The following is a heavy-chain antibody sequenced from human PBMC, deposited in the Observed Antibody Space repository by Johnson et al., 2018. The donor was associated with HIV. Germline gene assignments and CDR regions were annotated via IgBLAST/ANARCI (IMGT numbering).Heavy chain of an antibody. V-gene: IGHV3-30*04. CDR1: GFTFSSYA. CDR3: AKDIGLSGSYFFGAFDM. Sequence: QVQLVESGGGVVQPGRSLRLSCAASGFTFSSYAMHWVRQAPAKGLQWVAVISYDGSDKDYADSVKGRFTISRDNAKNSLFLQMHSLRAEDTALYYCAKDIGLSGSYFFGAFDMWGQGTMVTVSS. J-gene: IGHJ3*02. D-gene: IGHD1-26*01. CDR2: ISYDGSDK.